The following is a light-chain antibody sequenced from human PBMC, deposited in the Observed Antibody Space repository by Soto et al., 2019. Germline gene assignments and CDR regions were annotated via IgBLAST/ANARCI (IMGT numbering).Light chain of an antibody. J-gene: IGLJ2*01. Sequence: QSALTQPPSVSGTRGQRVTISCSGSSSNIGSNTANWYQHLPGTAPKVLIYSNNRRPSGVPDRFSGSKSGTSASLAISGLQSEDEADYYCSSYTSSSTPGVVFGGGTKLTVL. V-gene: IGLV1-44*01. CDR1: SSNIGSNT. CDR3: SSYTSSSTPGVV. CDR2: SNN.